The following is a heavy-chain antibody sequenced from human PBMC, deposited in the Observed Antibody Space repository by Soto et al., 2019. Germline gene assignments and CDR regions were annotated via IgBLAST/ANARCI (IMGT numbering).Heavy chain of an antibody. CDR3: ACSSSWPGSFDI. CDR1: GGTFSSYA. V-gene: IGHV1-69*13. CDR2: IIPIFGTA. D-gene: IGHD6-6*01. Sequence: SVKVSCKASGGTFSSYAISWVRQAPGQGLEWMGGIIPIFGTANYAQKFQGRVTITADESTSTAYMELSSLRSEDTAVYYCACSSSWPGSFDIWGQGTMVTFSS. J-gene: IGHJ3*02.